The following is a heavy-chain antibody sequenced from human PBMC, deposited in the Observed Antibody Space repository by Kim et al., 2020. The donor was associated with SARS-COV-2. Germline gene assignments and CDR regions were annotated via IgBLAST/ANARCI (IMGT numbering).Heavy chain of an antibody. CDR3: ASLITMVRGVIRIGDYYYGMDV. V-gene: IGHV1-69*13. CDR1: GGTFSSYA. CDR2: IIPIFGTA. J-gene: IGHJ6*02. D-gene: IGHD3-10*01. Sequence: SVKVSCKASGGTFSSYAISWVRQAPGQGLEWMGGIIPIFGTANYAQKFQGRVTITADESTSTAYMELSSLRSEDTAVYYCASLITMVRGVIRIGDYYYGMDVWGQGTTVTVSS.